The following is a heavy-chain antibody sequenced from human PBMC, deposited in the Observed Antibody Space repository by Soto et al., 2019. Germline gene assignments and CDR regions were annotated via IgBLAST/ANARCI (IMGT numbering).Heavy chain of an antibody. V-gene: IGHV1-2*04. D-gene: IGHD2-21*01. J-gene: IGHJ6*02. Sequence: VASVKVSCKASGYAFTGYYMHWVRQAPGQGLEWMGWINPNSGGTNYAQKFQGWVTMTRDTSISTAYMELSRLRSDDTAVYYCAREGEGDGFYGMDVWGQGTTVTVSS. CDR1: GYAFTGYY. CDR3: AREGEGDGFYGMDV. CDR2: INPNSGGT.